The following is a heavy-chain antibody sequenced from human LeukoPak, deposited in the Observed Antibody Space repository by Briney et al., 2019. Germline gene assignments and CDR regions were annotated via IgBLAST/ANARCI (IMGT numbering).Heavy chain of an antibody. J-gene: IGHJ6*03. CDR1: GFTVSSNY. CDR2: IYSGGST. D-gene: IGHD3-10*01. CDR3: AKAMKGYYGSGSYLNPMDV. Sequence: PGGSLRLSCAASGFTVSSNYMSWVRQAPGKGLEWVSVIYSGGSTYYADSVKGRFTISRDNSKNTLYLQMNSLRAEDTAVYYCAKAMKGYYGSGSYLNPMDVWGKGTTVTVSS. V-gene: IGHV3-66*02.